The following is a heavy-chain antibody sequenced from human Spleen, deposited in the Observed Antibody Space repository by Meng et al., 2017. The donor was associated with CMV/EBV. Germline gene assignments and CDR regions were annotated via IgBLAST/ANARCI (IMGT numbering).Heavy chain of an antibody. CDR2: INTNTGNP. CDR1: GYTFISYA. D-gene: IGHD6-19*01. J-gene: IGHJ6*02. CDR3: ARAMAGGTGYGMDV. Sequence: QVQLVQSGSELKKSVASVKGSCKASGYTFISYAMNWVRQAPGQGLEWMGWINTNTGNPTYARGFIGRFVFSLDTSVNTAYLQISSLKAEDTAVYYCARAMAGGTGYGMDVWGQGTTVTVSS. V-gene: IGHV7-4-1*02.